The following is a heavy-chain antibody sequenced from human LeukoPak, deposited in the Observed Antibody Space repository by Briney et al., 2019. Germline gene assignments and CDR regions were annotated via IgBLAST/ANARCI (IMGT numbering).Heavy chain of an antibody. Sequence: GGSLRLSCAASGFTFSSYWMSWVRQAPGKGLEWVANIKQDGSQKYYVDSVKGRFTISRDNAKNSLYLQMNSLRAEDTAVYYCARVKRVPRDGYNSGSVYYFDYWGQGTLVTVSS. V-gene: IGHV3-7*03. CDR2: IKQDGSQK. CDR3: ARVKRVPRDGYNSGSVYYFDY. J-gene: IGHJ4*02. CDR1: GFTFSSYW. D-gene: IGHD5-24*01.